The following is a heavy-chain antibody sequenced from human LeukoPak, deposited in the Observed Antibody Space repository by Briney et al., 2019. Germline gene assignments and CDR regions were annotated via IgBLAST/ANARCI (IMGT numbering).Heavy chain of an antibody. J-gene: IGHJ4*02. CDR2: ISSSRSYI. Sequence: GGSLRLSCAASGFTFDDYSMNWVRQAPGKGLEWVSSISSSRSYIYYADSVKGRFTISRDNAKNSLYLQMNSLRAEDTAVYYCARVLYYYDRSFDYWGQGTLVTVSS. V-gene: IGHV3-21*01. D-gene: IGHD3-22*01. CDR1: GFTFDDYS. CDR3: ARVLYYYDRSFDY.